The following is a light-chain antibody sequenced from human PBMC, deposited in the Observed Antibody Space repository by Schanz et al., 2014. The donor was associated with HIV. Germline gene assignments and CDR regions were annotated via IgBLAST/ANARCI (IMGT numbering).Light chain of an antibody. CDR1: TSNIGSNT. CDR2: SNN. CDR3: ATWDDSLNGAV. Sequence: QSVLTQPPSTSGTPGQRVIISCSGSTSNIGSNTVNWYQQLPRTAPKLLIYSNNQRPSGVPDRFSGSKSGTSASLLISGLQSEDEAEYYCATWDDSLNGAVFGGGTQLTVL. J-gene: IGLJ7*01. V-gene: IGLV1-44*01.